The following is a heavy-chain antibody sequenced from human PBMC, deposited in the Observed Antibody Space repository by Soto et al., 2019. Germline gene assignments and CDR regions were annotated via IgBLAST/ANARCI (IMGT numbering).Heavy chain of an antibody. CDR3: SRDLPGYCTTTDCYSYFDY. CDR1: GFTFTSYS. CDR2: IQQDGSEK. D-gene: IGHD2-2*02. J-gene: IGHJ4*02. Sequence: GGSLRLSCAVSGFTFTSYSMSWVRQAPGEGLEWVANIQQDGSEKYYVDSEKGRFTISRDNAKNSLYLQMNSLRAENTAVYYCSRDLPGYCTTTDCYSYFDYWGQGTLVTVSS. V-gene: IGHV3-7*03.